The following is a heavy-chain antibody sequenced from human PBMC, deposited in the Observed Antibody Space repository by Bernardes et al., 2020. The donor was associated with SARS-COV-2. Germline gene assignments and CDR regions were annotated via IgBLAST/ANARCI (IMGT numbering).Heavy chain of an antibody. V-gene: IGHV3-23*01. Sequence: GGSLRLSCAASGFPFISFAMSWVRQAPGKGLEWVSAINGDGGGTYYADSVKGRFTISRDNSRNTLYLQMRSLRPEDTALYYCVKFTVNGGSIDCWGQGTLVTVSP. D-gene: IGHD3-10*01. CDR3: VKFTVNGGSIDC. J-gene: IGHJ4*02. CDR2: INGDGGGT. CDR1: GFPFISFA.